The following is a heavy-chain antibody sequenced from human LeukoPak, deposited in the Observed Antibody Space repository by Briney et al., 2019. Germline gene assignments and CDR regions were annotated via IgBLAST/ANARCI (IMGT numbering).Heavy chain of an antibody. D-gene: IGHD3-22*01. J-gene: IGHJ3*02. CDR3: ARDDRSSVAFDI. V-gene: IGHV1-69*01. Sequence: GSSVKVSCKASGGTFSSYAISGVRQAPGQGLEGMGGIIPIFGTSNYAHKFQGRVTITSYESTNRASLDPTILRSEDMAVYYCARDDRSSVAFDIWGQGTMVTVSS. CDR1: GGTFSSYA. CDR2: IIPIFGTS.